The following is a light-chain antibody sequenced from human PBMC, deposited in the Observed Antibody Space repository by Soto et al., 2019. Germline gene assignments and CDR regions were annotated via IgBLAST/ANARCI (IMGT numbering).Light chain of an antibody. V-gene: IGLV1-40*01. CDR2: GNN. CDR1: SSNIGAGYD. J-gene: IGLJ3*02. Sequence: QPVLTQPPSVSGAPGQRVTISCTGSSSNIGAGYDVHWYQQLPGTAPKLLIYGNNNRPSGVPDRFSGSKSGTSASLAITGLQAEDEADYYCQSYDIRLSGVFGGGTKVTVL. CDR3: QSYDIRLSGV.